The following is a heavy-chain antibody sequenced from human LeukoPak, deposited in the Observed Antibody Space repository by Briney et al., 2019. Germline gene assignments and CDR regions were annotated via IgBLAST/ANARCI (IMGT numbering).Heavy chain of an antibody. J-gene: IGHJ4*02. Sequence: GGSLRLSCAASGFTFSSYWMHWVRHAPGKGLMWVSRINSDGSTTGYADSVKGRFTISRDNAKNTLYLQMNSLRVEDTAVYYCTRINYGWGQGTLVTVSS. CDR1: GFTFSSYW. D-gene: IGHD3-16*01. V-gene: IGHV3-74*01. CDR3: TRINYG. CDR2: INSDGSTT.